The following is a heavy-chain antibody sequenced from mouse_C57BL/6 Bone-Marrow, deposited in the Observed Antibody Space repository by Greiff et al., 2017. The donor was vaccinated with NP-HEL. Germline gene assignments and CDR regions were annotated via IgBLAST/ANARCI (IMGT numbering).Heavy chain of an antibody. CDR1: FYAFSSYW. CDR2: IYPGDGDT. V-gene: IGHV1-80*01. D-gene: IGHD1-1*01. J-gene: IGHJ1*03. CDR3: ASLYYYGSSPGYWYFDG. Sequence: QLQQSGAELVPPFSSFTFSFKSSFYAFSSYWMNWVKQRPGKGLEWIGQIYPGDGDTNYNGKFKGKATLTADKSSSTAYMQLSSLTTEDAAVYYFASLYYYGSSPGYWYFDGWGTGTTVTVSS.